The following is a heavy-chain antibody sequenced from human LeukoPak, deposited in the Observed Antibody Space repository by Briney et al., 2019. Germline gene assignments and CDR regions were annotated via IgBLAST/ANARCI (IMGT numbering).Heavy chain of an antibody. CDR1: GFTFSSYA. CDR2: ISGSGGST. CDR3: AKTKAAADAYYYMDV. J-gene: IGHJ6*03. D-gene: IGHD6-13*01. Sequence: PGGSLRLFCAASGFTFSSYAMSWVRQAPGKGLEWVSAISGSGGSTYYADSVKGRFTISRDNSKNTLYLQMNSLRAEDTAVYYCAKTKAAADAYYYMDVWGKGTTVTVSS. V-gene: IGHV3-23*01.